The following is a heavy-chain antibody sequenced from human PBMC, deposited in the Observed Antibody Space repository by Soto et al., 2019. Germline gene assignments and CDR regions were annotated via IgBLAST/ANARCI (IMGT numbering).Heavy chain of an antibody. D-gene: IGHD6-13*01. CDR2: ISYDGSNK. J-gene: IGHJ5*02. CDR1: GFTFSSYG. CDR3: AKEQGYSSSWPPWFDP. V-gene: IGHV3-30*18. Sequence: PGGSLRLSCAASGFTFSSYGMHWVRQAPGKGLEWVAVISYDGSNKYYADSVKGRFTISRDNSKNTLYLQMNSLRAEDTAVYYCAKEQGYSSSWPPWFDPWGQGTLVTVSS.